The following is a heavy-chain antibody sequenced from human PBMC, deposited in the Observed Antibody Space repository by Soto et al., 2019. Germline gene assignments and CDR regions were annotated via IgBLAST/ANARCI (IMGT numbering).Heavy chain of an antibody. V-gene: IGHV4-4*01. CDR2: IYHSGST. J-gene: IGHJ5*02. Sequence: QVQLQESGPGLVKPSGTLSLTCAVSGGSISSSNWWSWVRQPPGKGLEWIGEIYHSGSTSYNPSLKSRVTISVDKSNNQLSLELSSVTAADTAVYCRAGGVEWGYFDPWCQGTLVTVSS. D-gene: IGHD3-3*01. CDR1: GGSISSSNW. CDR3: AGGVEWGYFDP.